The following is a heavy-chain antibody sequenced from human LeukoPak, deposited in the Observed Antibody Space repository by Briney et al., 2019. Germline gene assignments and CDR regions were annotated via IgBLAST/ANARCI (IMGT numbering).Heavy chain of an antibody. CDR1: GYTFTSYG. CDR3: ARGTHYYDSSGYRRPDDAFDI. CDR2: ISAYNGNT. D-gene: IGHD3-22*01. J-gene: IGHJ3*02. Sequence: GASVKVSCKASGYTFTSYGISWVRQAPGQGLEWMGWISAYNGNTNYAQKLQGRVTMTTDTSTSTAYMELRSLRSDDTAVYYCARGTHYYDSSGYRRPDDAFDIWGQGTMVTVSS. V-gene: IGHV1-18*01.